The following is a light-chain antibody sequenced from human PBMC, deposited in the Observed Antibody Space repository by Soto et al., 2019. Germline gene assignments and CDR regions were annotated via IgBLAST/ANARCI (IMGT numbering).Light chain of an antibody. CDR2: YAS. CDR1: QDINQN. CDR3: QQYESLPLT. J-gene: IGKJ5*01. Sequence: DIQMTQSPSSLSASVGHRVTITCQASQDINQNLIWYQQKPVKAPNILIYYASDLETGVPSRFSGSGSGTGFTFSISSLQPEDFATYYCQQYESLPLTFGQGTRLET. V-gene: IGKV1-33*01.